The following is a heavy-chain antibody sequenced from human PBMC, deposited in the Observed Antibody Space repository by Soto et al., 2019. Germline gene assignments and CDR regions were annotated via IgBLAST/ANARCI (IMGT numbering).Heavy chain of an antibody. CDR2: INAGNGNT. CDR3: ARSIVVVTPLDY. J-gene: IGHJ4*02. CDR1: GYTFTSYA. Sequence: QVQLVQSGAEEKKPGASVKVSCKASGYTFTSYAMHWVRQAPGQRLEWMGWINAGNGNTKYSQKFQGRVTITRDTSASTAYMELSSLRSEDTAVYYCARSIVVVTPLDYWGQGTLVTVPT. V-gene: IGHV1-3*05. D-gene: IGHD2-21*02.